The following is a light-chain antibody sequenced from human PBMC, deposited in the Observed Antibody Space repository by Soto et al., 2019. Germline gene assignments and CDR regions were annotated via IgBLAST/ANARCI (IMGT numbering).Light chain of an antibody. CDR3: THFDHRPFT. J-gene: IGKJ3*01. CDR2: DAS. V-gene: IGKV1-33*01. Sequence: DMQMTQSPSSLSASVGDRVTVTCQASQDISNYLNWYQQKPGKAPKLLIYDASNLETGVPSRFSGSGSGTDFTFTSSSLQPEDSATYYCTHFDHRPFTCGPGTKVDFK. CDR1: QDISNY.